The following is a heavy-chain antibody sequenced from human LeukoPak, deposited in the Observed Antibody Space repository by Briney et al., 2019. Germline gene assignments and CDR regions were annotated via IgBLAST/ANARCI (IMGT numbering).Heavy chain of an antibody. V-gene: IGHV3-23*01. Sequence: PGGSLRLSCAASGFTFSSYAMSWVRQAPGKGLEWVSAISGSGGSTYYADSVKGRFTISRDNSKNTLYLQMNSLRAEDTAVYYCAKGPPSTYCSSTGCRNYDAFEIWGQGTMVTVSS. CDR2: ISGSGGST. J-gene: IGHJ3*02. CDR1: GFTFSSYA. CDR3: AKGPPSTYCSSTGCRNYDAFEI. D-gene: IGHD2-2*01.